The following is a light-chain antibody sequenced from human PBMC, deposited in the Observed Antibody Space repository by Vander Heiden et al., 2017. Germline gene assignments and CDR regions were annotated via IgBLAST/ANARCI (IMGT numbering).Light chain of an antibody. CDR1: QSVFDSSNNKNY. V-gene: IGKV4-1*01. J-gene: IGKJ1*01. CDR2: WAS. CDR3: QQEYSTPRT. Sequence: DIVMTQSPDSLAVSLGERATINCKSSQSVFDSSNNKNYLAWYQQKPGQPPKLLIYWASTRESGVPDRFSGRGSGTDFTLTISSLQAEDVAVYYCQQEYSTPRTFGQGTKVEIK.